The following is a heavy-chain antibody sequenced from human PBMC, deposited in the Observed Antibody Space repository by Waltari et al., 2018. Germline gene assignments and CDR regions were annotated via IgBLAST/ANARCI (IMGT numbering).Heavy chain of an antibody. CDR1: GFTFADYA. CDR3: AKDRSPGYTSGWVWGFFDD. J-gene: IGHJ4*02. V-gene: IGHV3-9*01. CDR2: ISWNSGTI. D-gene: IGHD6-19*01. Sequence: EVQLVESGGGLVQPGRSLRLSCAGSGFTFADYAMQWFRQAPGKGLEWVSGISWNSGTIGYADSVKGRFTISRDNTKNSLYLQMNSLRPEDTAVYYCAKDRSPGYTSGWVWGFFDDWGQGTLVSVSS.